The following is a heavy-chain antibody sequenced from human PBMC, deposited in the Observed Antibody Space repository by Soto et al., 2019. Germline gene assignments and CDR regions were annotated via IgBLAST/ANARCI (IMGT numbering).Heavy chain of an antibody. Sequence: FDDYAIPRVRQVPGKDLEWVSGIGWHGVSLDYVYSVKGRFTISRDNDKNSVYLPMNSLRAEDTALYSCENADRKVGLNYVLDVRGEATPVT. CDR2: IGWHGVSL. J-gene: IGHJ6*02. D-gene: IGHD1-26*01. V-gene: IGHV3-9*01. CDR3: ENADRKVGLNYVLDV. CDR1: FDDYA.